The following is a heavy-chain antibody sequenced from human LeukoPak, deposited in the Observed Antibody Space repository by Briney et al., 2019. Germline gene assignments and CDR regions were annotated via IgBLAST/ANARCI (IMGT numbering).Heavy chain of an antibody. D-gene: IGHD3-16*01. CDR1: GYTFTSYG. Sequence: ASVKVSCKASGYTFTSYGISWVRQAPGQGLEWMGWISAYNGNTNYAQKLQGRVTMTTDTSTSTAYMELRSLRSDDTAVYYCARSGVLGSYYYYYMDVWGKGTTVTVSS. CDR2: ISAYNGNT. CDR3: ARSGVLGSYYYYYMDV. J-gene: IGHJ6*03. V-gene: IGHV1-18*01.